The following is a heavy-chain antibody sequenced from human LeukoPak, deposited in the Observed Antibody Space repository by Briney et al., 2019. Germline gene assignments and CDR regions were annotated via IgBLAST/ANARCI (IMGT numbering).Heavy chain of an antibody. CDR3: ARDAADRYSSGWYLYY. V-gene: IGHV4-61*01. CDR1: GGSVSSGSYY. Sequence: SETLSLTCTVSGGSVSSGSYYWSWIRQPPGKGLEWIGYIYYSGSTNYNPSLKSRVTISVDTSKNQFSLKLSSVTAADTAVYYCARDAADRYSSGWYLYYWGQGTLVTVSS. J-gene: IGHJ4*02. CDR2: IYYSGST. D-gene: IGHD6-19*01.